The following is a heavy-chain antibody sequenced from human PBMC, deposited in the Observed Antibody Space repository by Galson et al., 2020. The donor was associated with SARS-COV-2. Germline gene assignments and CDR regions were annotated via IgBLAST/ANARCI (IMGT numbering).Heavy chain of an antibody. CDR3: ARESGGFEPTNFDY. Sequence: SVKVSCKASGGTFSSYAISWVRQAPGQGLEWMGGIIPIFGTANYAQKFQGRVTITADESTSTAYMELSSLRSEDTAVYYCARESGGFEPTNFDYWGQGPRSPSPQ. CDR2: IIPIFGTA. CDR1: GGTFSSYA. V-gene: IGHV1-69*13. D-gene: IGHD3-10*01. J-gene: IGHJ4*02.